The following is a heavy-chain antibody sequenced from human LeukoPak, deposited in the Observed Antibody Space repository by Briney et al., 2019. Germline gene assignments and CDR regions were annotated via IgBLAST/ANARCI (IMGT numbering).Heavy chain of an antibody. CDR2: ISSSGSTI. J-gene: IGHJ3*02. V-gene: IGHV3-11*04. D-gene: IGHD3-22*01. CDR3: ARASEYYYDSSGYYYSGNAFDI. Sequence: PGGSLRLSCAAYGLTISGNYLSWVRQAPGKGLEWVSYISSSGSTIYYSDSVKGRFTISRDNAKNSLYLQMNSLRDEDTAVYYCARASEYYYDSSGYYYSGNAFDIWGQGTMVTVSS. CDR1: GLTISGNY.